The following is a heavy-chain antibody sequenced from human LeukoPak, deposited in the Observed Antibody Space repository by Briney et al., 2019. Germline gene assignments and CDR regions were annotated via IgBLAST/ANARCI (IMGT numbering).Heavy chain of an antibody. CDR3: AKDNLAAAKAPDAFDI. D-gene: IGHD6-13*01. CDR2: IRYDGSNK. CDR1: GFTFSSYG. J-gene: IGHJ3*02. V-gene: IGHV3-30*02. Sequence: GGSLRLSCAASGFTFSSYGMHWVRQAPGKGLEWVAFIRYDGSNKYYADSVKGRFTISRDNSKNTLYLQMNSLRAEDTAVYYCAKDNLAAAKAPDAFDIWGQGTMVTVSS.